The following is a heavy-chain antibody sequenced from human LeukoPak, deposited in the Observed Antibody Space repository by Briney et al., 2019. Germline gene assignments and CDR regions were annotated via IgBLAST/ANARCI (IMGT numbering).Heavy chain of an antibody. J-gene: IGHJ3*02. CDR2: INHSGST. CDR3: ARDIRTYCGGDCYGDAFDI. Sequence: SETLSLTCAVYGGSFSGYYWSWIRQPPGKGLEWIGEINHSGSTNYNPSLKSRVTISVDKSKNQFSLKLSSVTAADTAVYYCARDIRTYCGGDCYGDAFDIWGQGTMVTVSS. V-gene: IGHV4-34*01. D-gene: IGHD2-21*02. CDR1: GGSFSGYY.